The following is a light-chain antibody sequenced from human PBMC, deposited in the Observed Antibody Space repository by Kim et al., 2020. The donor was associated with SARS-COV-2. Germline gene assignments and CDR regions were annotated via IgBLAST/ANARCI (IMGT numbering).Light chain of an antibody. CDR3: QQYNNSPFT. CDR2: GAS. CDR1: QSLASNY. J-gene: IGKJ2*01. Sequence: LAPGERATLSCRASQSLASNYLAWYQQKPGQAPGLVIYGASNRATGIPDRFSGSGSGTDFTLTISRLEPEDFAVYFCQQYNNSPFTFGQGTKLEI. V-gene: IGKV3-20*01.